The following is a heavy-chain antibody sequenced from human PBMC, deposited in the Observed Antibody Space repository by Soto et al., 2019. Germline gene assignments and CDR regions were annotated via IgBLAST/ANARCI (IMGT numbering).Heavy chain of an antibody. J-gene: IGHJ1*01. Sequence: EVQLVESGGNLVQPGGSLRLSCAASGFTVSNNYMNWVRQAPGKGLEWVSVIYSGGSTYYADSVKGRFTISRDNSKNTLYLQMNSLRAEDTAVYYCEREFVHGDHAEYFQRWGQGTLVTVSS. CDR3: EREFVHGDHAEYFQR. CDR1: GFTVSNNY. CDR2: IYSGGST. D-gene: IGHD4-17*01. V-gene: IGHV3-66*01.